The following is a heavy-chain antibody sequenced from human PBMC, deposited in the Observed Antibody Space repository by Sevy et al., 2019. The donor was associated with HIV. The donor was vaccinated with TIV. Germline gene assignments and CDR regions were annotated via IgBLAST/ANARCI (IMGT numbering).Heavy chain of an antibody. D-gene: IGHD3-16*01. Sequence: GGSLRLSCAASGFTFSSYAMHWVRQAPGKGLEWVAVISYDGSNKYYADSVKGRFTISRDNSKNTLYLQMNSLRAEDTAVYYCARSFPPADIEITGGWYFDYWGQGTLVTVSS. V-gene: IGHV3-30-3*01. CDR2: ISYDGSNK. CDR3: ARSFPPADIEITGGWYFDY. CDR1: GFTFSSYA. J-gene: IGHJ4*02.